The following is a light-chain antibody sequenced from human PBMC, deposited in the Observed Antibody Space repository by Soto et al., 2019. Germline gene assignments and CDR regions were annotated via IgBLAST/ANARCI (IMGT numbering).Light chain of an antibody. CDR2: GAS. CDR3: QQHGSSPRT. J-gene: IGKJ1*01. V-gene: IGKV3-20*01. Sequence: EIVLTQSPGSLSLSPGERATLSCRASQSVSSSYLAWYQQKPGQGPRLLVYGASRRATGIPDRFSGSGSGTDFTLTISRLEPGDFAVYYCQQHGSSPRTFGQGTKVEIK. CDR1: QSVSSSY.